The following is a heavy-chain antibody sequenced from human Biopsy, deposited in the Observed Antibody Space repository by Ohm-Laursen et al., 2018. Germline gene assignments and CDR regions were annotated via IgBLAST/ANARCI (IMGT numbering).Heavy chain of an antibody. J-gene: IGHJ4*02. CDR2: IIPIFQTT. CDR3: ARDTKWLASGPIDY. CDR1: GGTFSASG. D-gene: IGHD3-22*01. Sequence: SVKVSCKVIGGTFSASGISWVRLAPGHGLEFVGGIIPIFQTTHYAQSFQGRVTITADKSTGTAYMDLSSLRSEDTAVYYCARDTKWLASGPIDYWGQGALVTVSS. V-gene: IGHV1-69*06.